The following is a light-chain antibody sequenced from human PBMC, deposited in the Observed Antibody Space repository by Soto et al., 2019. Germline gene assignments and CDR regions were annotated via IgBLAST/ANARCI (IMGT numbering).Light chain of an antibody. Sequence: DIQMTQSPSSVSASVGDRVTITCRASQGITSWLAWYQQKPGRAPKLLIYAASSLQSGVTSRFSGSGCGRDFNLTISSLQAEDFATYLCQQTSSFRLTFCGGTKVQIK. CDR2: AAS. J-gene: IGKJ4*01. V-gene: IGKV1-12*01. CDR1: QGITSW. CDR3: QQTSSFRLT.